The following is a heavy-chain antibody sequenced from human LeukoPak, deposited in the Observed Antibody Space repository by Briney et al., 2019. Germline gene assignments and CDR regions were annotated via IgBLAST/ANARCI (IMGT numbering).Heavy chain of an antibody. Sequence: GGSLRLSCVAFGFTLSGYGVDWVRQAPGKGWEYVSSIIINGGSTYYVNSVKGRFIISRDNSKNTLSLQMGSLRVEDMAVYYCARGGERDQNFFDCWGQGTLVTVSS. CDR1: GFTLSGYG. J-gene: IGHJ4*02. D-gene: IGHD2-2*01. CDR3: ARGGERDQNFFDC. V-gene: IGHV3-64*01. CDR2: IIINGGST.